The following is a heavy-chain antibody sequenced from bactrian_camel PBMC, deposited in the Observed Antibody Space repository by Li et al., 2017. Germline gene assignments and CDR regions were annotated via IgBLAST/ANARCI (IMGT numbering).Heavy chain of an antibody. Sequence: VQLVESGGGLVQPGGSLKLSCAASGFTFGSRHMAWVRQAPGKGLERLSGMDGGGSPYYADSVKGRFTISRDDAKNTAYLQMSSLKSEDTALYYCLSGRRSFGYWGQGTQVTVS. D-gene: IGHD5*01. V-gene: IGHV3S10*01. CDR2: MDGGGSP. CDR1: GFTFGSRH. J-gene: IGHJ6*01. CDR3: LSGRRSFGY.